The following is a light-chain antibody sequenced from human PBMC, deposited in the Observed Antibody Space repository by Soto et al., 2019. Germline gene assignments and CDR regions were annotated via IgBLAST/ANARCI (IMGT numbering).Light chain of an antibody. CDR2: IAS. V-gene: IGKV1-9*01. Sequence: IQLTQSPSSLSASIGDRATITCRASQGIRSYLAWYQQKPGRAPKLLMYIASTLQTGVPSRFSGRGSGTEFTLTITSLQPEDFATYYCQQVNSYPITFGQGTRLDIK. CDR3: QQVNSYPIT. CDR1: QGIRSY. J-gene: IGKJ5*01.